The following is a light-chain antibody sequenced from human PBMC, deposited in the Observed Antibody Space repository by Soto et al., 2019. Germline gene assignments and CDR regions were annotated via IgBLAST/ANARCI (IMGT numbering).Light chain of an antibody. CDR3: SSYTSSDTPYV. J-gene: IGLJ1*01. Sequence: QSALTQPASVSGSPGQSITISCTGTSSDIGDYKYVSWYQQHPDKAPKLIIFVNSNRPSGISNRFSASKSGNTASLTISGLQAEDEADYYCSSYTSSDTPYVFGTGTKATVL. CDR1: SSDIGDYKY. CDR2: VNS. V-gene: IGLV2-14*01.